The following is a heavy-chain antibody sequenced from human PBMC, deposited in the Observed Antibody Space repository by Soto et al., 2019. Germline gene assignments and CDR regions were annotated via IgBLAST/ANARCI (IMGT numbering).Heavy chain of an antibody. CDR3: ARPYSSSSLFYFHL. CDR2: INPNNGDT. Sequence: ASVKVSCKASGYTFTNYYIHWVRQAPGQGLEWVGWINPNNGDTKYAQKFHGWVTLSRDTSISTAYMELSRDRSDDTAVYYCARPYSSSSLFYFHLWGQGTLVTVSS. V-gene: IGHV1-2*04. D-gene: IGHD6-6*01. CDR1: GYTFTNYY. J-gene: IGHJ1*01.